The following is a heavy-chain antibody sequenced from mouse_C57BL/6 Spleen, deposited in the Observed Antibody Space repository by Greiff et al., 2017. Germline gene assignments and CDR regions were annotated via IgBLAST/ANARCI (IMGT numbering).Heavy chain of an antibody. CDR2: ISSGGSYT. V-gene: IGHV5-6*02. CDR1: GFTFSSYG. J-gene: IGHJ2*01. CDR3: ARQDY. Sequence: EVKLVESGGDLVKPGGSLKLSCAASGFTFSSYGMSWVRQTPDKRLEWVATISSGGSYTSYPDSVKGRFTISRDNAKNTLYLQMSSLKSEDTAMYYCARQDYWGQGTTLTVSS.